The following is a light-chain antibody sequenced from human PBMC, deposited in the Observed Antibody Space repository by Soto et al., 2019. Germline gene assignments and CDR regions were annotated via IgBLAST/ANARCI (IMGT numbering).Light chain of an antibody. V-gene: IGKV3D-15*01. CDR2: GAS. CDR3: QQYDDWLRLT. CDR1: QSVSSN. Sequence: EIVITQSPATLSVSPGERATLSCRASQSVSSNLAWYQQKPGQAPRLIIFGASSRATGIPARFSGSGSGTEFNLTISSLQSEDFAVYFCQQYDDWLRLTFGGGTKVDIK. J-gene: IGKJ4*01.